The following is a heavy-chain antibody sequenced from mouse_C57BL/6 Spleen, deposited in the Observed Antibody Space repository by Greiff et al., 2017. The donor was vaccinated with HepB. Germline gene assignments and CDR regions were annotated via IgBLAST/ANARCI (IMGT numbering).Heavy chain of an antibody. D-gene: IGHD1-1*01. CDR1: GYTFTTYP. CDR2: FHPYNDDT. V-gene: IGHV1-47*01. J-gene: IGHJ4*01. CDR3: ARGGYGSSYAMDY. Sequence: QVHVKQSGAELVKPGASVKMSCKASGYTFTTYPIEWMKQNHGKSLEWIGNFHPYNDDTKYNEKFKGKATLTVEKSSSTVYLELSRLTSDDSAVYYCARGGYGSSYAMDYWGQGTSVTVSS.